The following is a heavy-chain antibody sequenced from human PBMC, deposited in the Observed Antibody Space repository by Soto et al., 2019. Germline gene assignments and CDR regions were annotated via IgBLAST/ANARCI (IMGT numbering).Heavy chain of an antibody. V-gene: IGHV3-64*02. Sequence: GGSLRLSCAASGFTFSSYAMSWVRQAPGKGLEWVSGISGSGAHTDYAESVKGRFTISRDNSKNTLYLQMGSLRAEDMALYYCARRGYGSRWPNVYMDVWGKGTTVTVSS. CDR3: ARRGYGSRWPNVYMDV. J-gene: IGHJ6*03. CDR1: GFTFSSYA. CDR2: ISGSGAHT. D-gene: IGHD6-13*01.